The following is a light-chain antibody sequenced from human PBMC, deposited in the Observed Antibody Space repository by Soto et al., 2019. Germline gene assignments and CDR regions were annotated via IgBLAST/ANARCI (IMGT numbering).Light chain of an antibody. CDR1: SSDY. V-gene: IGLV2-14*01. Sequence: QSVLTLPGSVSGSPGQSITISCTGPSSDYVSWYQQHPGKAPKLLIYDLTIRPSGVSDRFSGSKSGNTASLTISGLQADDEADYYCSSYKGNKTYVFGTGTKVTVL. CDR3: SSYKGNKTYV. CDR2: DLT. J-gene: IGLJ1*01.